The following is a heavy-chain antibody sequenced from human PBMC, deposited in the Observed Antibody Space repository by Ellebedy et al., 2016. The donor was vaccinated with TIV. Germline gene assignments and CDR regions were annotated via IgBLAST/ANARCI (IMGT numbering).Heavy chain of an antibody. CDR2: IYYSGNT. J-gene: IGHJ4*02. Sequence: MPSETLSLTCTVSGGSINNYYWSWIRQPPGRGLEWIGHIYYSGNTNYNPSLESRVTISVDTSKNQFSLNLKSVSAEDTAVYYCARAMGGGWGPVYYWGQGSLVTVSS. CDR3: ARAMGGGWGPVYY. CDR1: GGSINNYY. V-gene: IGHV4-59*01. D-gene: IGHD6-19*01.